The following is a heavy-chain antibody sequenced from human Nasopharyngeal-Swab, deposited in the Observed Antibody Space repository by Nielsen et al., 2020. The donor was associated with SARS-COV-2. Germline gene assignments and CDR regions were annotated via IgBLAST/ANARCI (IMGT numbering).Heavy chain of an antibody. D-gene: IGHD3/OR15-3a*01. CDR2: IYYSGST. CDR3: ARVGSGWTAAHYFDS. V-gene: IGHV4-30-4*07. CDR1: GDSVSRGGSS. Sequence: SETLSLTCAVSGDSVSRGGSSWSWFRQAPGKELEWIGYIYYSGSTSYNPSLKGRISISTDTSKNQFSLELTSVTAADTAVYYCARVGSGWTAAHYFDSWGQGSLVTVSS. J-gene: IGHJ4*02.